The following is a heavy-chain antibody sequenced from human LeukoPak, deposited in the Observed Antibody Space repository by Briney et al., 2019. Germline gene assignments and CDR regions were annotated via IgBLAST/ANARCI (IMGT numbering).Heavy chain of an antibody. CDR3: ARVKKRYCSGGSCYRGGWFDP. CDR2: INHSGST. D-gene: IGHD2-15*01. CDR1: GGSISSYY. V-gene: IGHV4-34*01. J-gene: IGHJ5*02. Sequence: SETLSLTCTVSGGSISSYYWSWIRQPPGKGLEWIGEINHSGSTNYNPSLKSRVTISVDTSKNQFSLKLSSVTAADTAVYYCARVKKRYCSGGSCYRGGWFDPWGQGTLVTVSS.